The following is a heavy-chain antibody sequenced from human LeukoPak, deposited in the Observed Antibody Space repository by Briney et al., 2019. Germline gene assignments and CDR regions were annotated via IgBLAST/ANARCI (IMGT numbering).Heavy chain of an antibody. CDR3: ARSPHIVVSDY. J-gene: IGHJ4*02. V-gene: IGHV3-11*03. D-gene: IGHD2-21*01. Sequence: GGSLRLSCAASGFTFSDYYMSWIRQAPGKGLEWVSYISSSSSYTSYADSVKGRFTISRDNAKNSLYLQMNSLRAEDTAVYYCARSPHIVVSDYWGQGTLVTVSS. CDR1: GFTFSDYY. CDR2: ISSSSSYT.